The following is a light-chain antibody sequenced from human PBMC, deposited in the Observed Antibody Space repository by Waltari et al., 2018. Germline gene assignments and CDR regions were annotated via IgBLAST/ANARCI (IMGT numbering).Light chain of an antibody. CDR1: QSVNTY. V-gene: IGKV1-39*01. CDR3: QQSYSLLRT. J-gene: IGKJ1*01. CDR2: DAS. Sequence: DIQMTQSPSSLSASVGDRVTITCRASQSVNTYLHWYQQKPGKAPKLLIYDASSVQSGVPLRFSCSGSGTDFTLTISSLQPEDFATYYCQQSYSLLRTFGQGTKVEIK.